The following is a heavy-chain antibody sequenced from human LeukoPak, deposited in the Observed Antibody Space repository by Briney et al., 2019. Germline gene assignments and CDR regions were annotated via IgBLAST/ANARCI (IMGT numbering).Heavy chain of an antibody. J-gene: IGHJ4*02. V-gene: IGHV4-39*01. CDR3: ARLAVAGFY. Sequence: SETLSLTCTVSGGSISSSSYYWGWIRQPPGQGLEWIGSIYYSGSTYYNPSLKSRVTISVDTSKNQFSLKLSSVTAADTAVYYCARLAVAGFYWGQGTLVTVSS. CDR1: GGSISSSSYY. D-gene: IGHD6-19*01. CDR2: IYYSGST.